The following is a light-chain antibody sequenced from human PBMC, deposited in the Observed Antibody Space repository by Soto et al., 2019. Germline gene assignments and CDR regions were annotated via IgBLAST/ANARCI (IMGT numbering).Light chain of an antibody. Sequence: EIVMTQSPATLSVSPGERATLSCRASQSVSTNLAWYQQKPGQAPRLLIYGASTRATGIPASFSGSGSGTEFTLTISSLQSEDFAVYCCQQYNYWPLTFGGGTRVEIK. V-gene: IGKV3-15*01. CDR3: QQYNYWPLT. CDR1: QSVSTN. CDR2: GAS. J-gene: IGKJ4*01.